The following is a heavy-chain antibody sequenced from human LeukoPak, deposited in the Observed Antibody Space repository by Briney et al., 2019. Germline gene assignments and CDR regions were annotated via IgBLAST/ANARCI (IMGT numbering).Heavy chain of an antibody. CDR1: GFTFTSSA. CDR2: IVVGSGNT. J-gene: IGHJ4*02. V-gene: IGHV1-58*02. D-gene: IGHD3-22*01. CDR3: AAAPYYYDSKVGY. Sequence: ASVKVSCKASGFTFTSSAMQWVRQARGQRLEWIGWIVVGSGNTNYAQKFQGRVTITRDMSTSTAYMELSSLRSEDTAVYYCAAAPYYYDSKVGYWGQGTLVTVSS.